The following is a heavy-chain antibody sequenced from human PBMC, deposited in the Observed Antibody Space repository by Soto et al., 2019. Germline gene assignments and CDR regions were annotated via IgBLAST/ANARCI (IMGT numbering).Heavy chain of an antibody. CDR1: GGTFSSYA. V-gene: IGHV1-69*13. J-gene: IGHJ2*01. CDR3: ARDGYYYDRSGSLYWYFDL. D-gene: IGHD3-22*01. Sequence: SVKVSCKASGGTFSSYAISWVRQAPGQGLEWMGGIIPIFGTANYAQKFQGRVTITADESTSTAYMELSSLRSEDTAVYYCARDGYYYDRSGSLYWYFDLSGRRILVTVCS. CDR2: IIPIFGTA.